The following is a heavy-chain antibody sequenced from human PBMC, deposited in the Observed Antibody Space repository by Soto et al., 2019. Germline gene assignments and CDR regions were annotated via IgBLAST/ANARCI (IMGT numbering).Heavy chain of an antibody. CDR3: TRATVGYCSTTSCRPYYFDS. V-gene: IGHV4-59*01. CDR1: GVSISSYY. J-gene: IGHJ4*02. Sequence: PSETLSLTCTVSGVSISSYYWSWIRQPPGTGLEWIGHIHYSGTTNYNPSLKSRVTTSIDTSKNQVSLELTSVTAADTAVYYCTRATVGYCSTTSCRPYYFDSWGQGALVTVSS. D-gene: IGHD2-2*01. CDR2: IHYSGTT.